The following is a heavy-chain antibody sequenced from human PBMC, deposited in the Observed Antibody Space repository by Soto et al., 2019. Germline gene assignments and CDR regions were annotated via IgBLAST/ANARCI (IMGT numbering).Heavy chain of an antibody. CDR1: EDTFKNYG. D-gene: IGHD5-12*01. CDR2: ILPLFGNA. J-gene: IGHJ4*01. CDR3: VREAPSGSYYAN. Sequence: QEQLVQSGAEVRRPGSSVKISCKASEDTFKNYGICWVRQAPGQRLEWVGGILPLFGNANSPQKFQGRVTITADKSTDTVYLELSTLTSDDTAVYYCVREAPSGSYYANWGQGTPVTVSS. V-gene: IGHV1-69*06.